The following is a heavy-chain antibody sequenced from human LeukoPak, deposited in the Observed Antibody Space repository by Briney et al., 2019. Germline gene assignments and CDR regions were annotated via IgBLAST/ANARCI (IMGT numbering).Heavy chain of an antibody. CDR1: GLTVSDNY. Sequence: GGSLRLSCAASGLTVSDNYMSWVRQAPGKGLDWVSVIYTDGNTYYADFVQGRFIISRDNSKNMLYLQMNSLRVEDTAVYYCARDAGYDSSGYEYWGQGTLVTVST. D-gene: IGHD3-22*01. CDR2: IYTDGNT. J-gene: IGHJ4*02. CDR3: ARDAGYDSSGYEY. V-gene: IGHV3-66*01.